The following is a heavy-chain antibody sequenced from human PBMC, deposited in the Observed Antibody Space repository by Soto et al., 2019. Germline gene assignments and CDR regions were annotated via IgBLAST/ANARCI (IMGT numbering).Heavy chain of an antibody. J-gene: IGHJ5*02. V-gene: IGHV4-30-4*01. CDR2: IYYSGST. CDR3: ARRGSSPAKGWFDP. CDR1: GDSISSGDYY. D-gene: IGHD6-13*01. Sequence: SETLALTCTVSGDSISSGDYYWSWIRQPPGKGLEWIGYIYYSGSTYYNPSLKSRVTISVDTSKNQFSLKLSSVTAADTAVYYCARRGSSPAKGWFDPWGQGTLVTVSS.